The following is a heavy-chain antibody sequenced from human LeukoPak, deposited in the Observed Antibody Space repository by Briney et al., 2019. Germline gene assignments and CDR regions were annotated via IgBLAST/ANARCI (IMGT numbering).Heavy chain of an antibody. CDR2: VYYSGST. V-gene: IGHV4-31*03. D-gene: IGHD1-26*01. J-gene: IGHJ4*02. CDR3: ARGMSGTYFDFDC. CDR1: GGSISSGGYY. Sequence: SETLSLTCTVSGGSISSGGYYWSWIRQHPGRGLEWIGYVYYSGSTLYNPSLKSRLTISLDTSKNQFSLKLTSVTVADTAVYYCARGMSGTYFDFDCWGQGTLVTVSS.